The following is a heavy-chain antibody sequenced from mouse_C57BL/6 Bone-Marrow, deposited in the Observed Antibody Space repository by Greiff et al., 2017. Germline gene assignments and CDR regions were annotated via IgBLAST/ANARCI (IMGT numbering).Heavy chain of an antibody. J-gene: IGHJ2*01. V-gene: IGHV1-64*01. CDR2: IHPNSGST. D-gene: IGHD1-2*01. Sequence: QVQLQQPGAELVKPGASVKLSCKASGYTFTSYWMHWVKQRPGQGLEWIGMIHPNSGSTNYNEKFKSKATLTVDKSSSTAYMQLSSLTSEDSAVYYCAREGERLGYFDYWGQGTTLTVSS. CDR1: GYTFTSYW. CDR3: AREGERLGYFDY.